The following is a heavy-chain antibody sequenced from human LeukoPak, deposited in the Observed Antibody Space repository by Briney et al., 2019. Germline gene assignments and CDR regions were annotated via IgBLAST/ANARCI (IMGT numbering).Heavy chain of an antibody. CDR1: GGSISSGGYS. D-gene: IGHD4-11*01. V-gene: IGHV4-30-2*01. CDR2: IYHSGST. Sequence: SETLSLTCAVSGGSISSGGYSWGWIRQPPGKGLEWIGYIYHSGSTYYNPSLKGRVTISVDRSKNQFSLKLSSVTAADTAVYYCASLQGGYWGQGTLVTVSS. J-gene: IGHJ4*02. CDR3: ASLQGGY.